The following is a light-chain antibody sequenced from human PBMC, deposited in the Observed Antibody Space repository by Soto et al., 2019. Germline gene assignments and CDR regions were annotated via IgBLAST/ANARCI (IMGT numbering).Light chain of an antibody. Sequence: DIQIAHSPSSLSASVGDRVTITFLASQSISSYLNWYQQKPGKAPKILIYAASSLQSGVPSRFSGSGSGTAFTLTISSLQPEDFATYYCQKSYSTPKKFGQGTKVDIK. V-gene: IGKV1-39*01. CDR1: QSISSY. CDR2: AAS. CDR3: QKSYSTPKK. J-gene: IGKJ1*01.